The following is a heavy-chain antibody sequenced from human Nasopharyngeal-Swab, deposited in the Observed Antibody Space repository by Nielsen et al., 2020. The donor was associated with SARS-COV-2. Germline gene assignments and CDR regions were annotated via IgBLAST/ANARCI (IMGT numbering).Heavy chain of an antibody. CDR2: ISYDGSNK. Sequence: WIRPPGEGLEWVAVISYDGSNKYYADSVKGRFTISRDNSKNTLYLQMNSLRAEDTAVYYCAKGGYSGYDPLGMDVWGQGTTVTVSS. D-gene: IGHD5-12*01. J-gene: IGHJ6*02. V-gene: IGHV3-30*18. CDR3: AKGGYSGYDPLGMDV.